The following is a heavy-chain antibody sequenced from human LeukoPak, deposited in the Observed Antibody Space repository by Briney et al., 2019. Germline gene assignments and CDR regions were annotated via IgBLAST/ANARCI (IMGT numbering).Heavy chain of an antibody. D-gene: IGHD3-3*01. CDR1: GFIFRSYA. CDR2: LSSGGGDT. Sequence: PGGSLRLSCAASGFIFRSYAMSWVRQGPGEGLEWFSSLSSGGGDTIYADSVKGRFTISRDNSKNTLFLQVNSLRAEDTAVYYCAKDLDYDFWSGYYPFDYWGQGTLVTVSS. CDR3: AKDLDYDFWSGYYPFDY. J-gene: IGHJ4*02. V-gene: IGHV3-23*01.